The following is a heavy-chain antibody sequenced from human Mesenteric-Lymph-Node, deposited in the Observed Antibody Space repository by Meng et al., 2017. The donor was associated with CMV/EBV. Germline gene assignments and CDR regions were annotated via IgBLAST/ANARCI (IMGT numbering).Heavy chain of an antibody. D-gene: IGHD5-24*01. CDR2: IYPDDSDT. J-gene: IGHJ6*02. Sequence: GESLKISCKGSAYSFTNSWIDWVRQRPGKGLEWIGIIYPDDSDTRYSPSFQGQVIMSADRSISTAYLQWSSLKASDTAMYYCARYEMGYFYYGMDVWGQGTTVTVSS. V-gene: IGHV5-51*01. CDR3: ARYEMGYFYYGMDV. CDR1: AYSFTNSW.